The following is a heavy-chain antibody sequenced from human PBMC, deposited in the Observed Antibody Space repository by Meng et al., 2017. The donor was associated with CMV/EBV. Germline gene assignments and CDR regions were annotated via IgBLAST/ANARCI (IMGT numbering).Heavy chain of an antibody. V-gene: IGHV3-43*01. CDR3: AKGLEGSSSPFDY. Sequence: LSLTCAASGFTFDDYTVHWVRQAPGKGLEWVSLISWDGGGTDYADSVKGRFTISRDNSKNSLFLQMNSLRTEDTALYYCAKGLEGSSSPFDYWGQGTLVTVSS. CDR1: GFTFDDYT. CDR2: ISWDGGGT. J-gene: IGHJ4*02. D-gene: IGHD6-13*01.